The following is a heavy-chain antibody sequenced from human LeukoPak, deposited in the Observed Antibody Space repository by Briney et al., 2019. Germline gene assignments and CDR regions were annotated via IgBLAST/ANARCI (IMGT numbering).Heavy chain of an antibody. D-gene: IGHD2/OR15-2a*01. CDR2: ISSSGSTI. CDR3: AREISPYYFDY. V-gene: IGHV3-11*04. J-gene: IGHJ4*02. CDR1: GFTFSDYY. Sequence: KPGGSLRLSCAASGFTFSDYYMSWVRQAPGKGLEWVAYISSSGSTIYYADSVEGRFTISRDNAKNSLYLQMNSLRAEDTAVYYCAREISPYYFDYWGQGTLVTVSS.